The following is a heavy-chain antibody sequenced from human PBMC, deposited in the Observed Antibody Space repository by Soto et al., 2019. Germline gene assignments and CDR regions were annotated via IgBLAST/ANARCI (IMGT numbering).Heavy chain of an antibody. V-gene: IGHV3-74*01. CDR1: GFTCSSYW. CDR3: ARAYGGNTGFDY. J-gene: IGHJ4*02. CDR2: INNDGSST. D-gene: IGHD3-10*01. Sequence: EVQLVESGGGLVQPGGSLRLSCAASGFTCSSYWMHWVRQAPGKGLVWVSRINNDGSSTTHADSVKGRFTISRDNAKNTLYLQMNSLRAEDTAVYYCARAYGGNTGFDYWGQGTLVTFSS.